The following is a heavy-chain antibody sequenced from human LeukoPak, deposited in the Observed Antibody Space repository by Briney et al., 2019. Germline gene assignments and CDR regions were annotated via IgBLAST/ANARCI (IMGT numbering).Heavy chain of an antibody. D-gene: IGHD3-3*01. CDR3: ASAGHGFWSGYFDY. J-gene: IGHJ4*02. CDR1: GFTFSSYE. CDR2: ISISGSTI. Sequence: PGGSLRLSCAASGFTFSSYEMNWVRQAPGNGREWDSYISISGSTIYYADSVKGRFTISRDNAKNSLYLQMNSLRAEDTAVYYCASAGHGFWSGYFDYWGQGTLVTVSS. V-gene: IGHV3-48*03.